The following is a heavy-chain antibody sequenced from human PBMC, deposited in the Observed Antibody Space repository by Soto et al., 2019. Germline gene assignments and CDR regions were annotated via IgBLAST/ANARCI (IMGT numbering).Heavy chain of an antibody. CDR2: IIPILGIA. CDR1: GGTFSSYT. V-gene: IGHV1-69*08. Sequence: QVQLVQSGAEVKKPGSSVKVSCKASGGTFSSYTISWVRQAPGQGLEWMGRIIPILGIANYAQKFQDRVTITADKSTSTAYMELSSLRSEDTAVYYCARDRDSSGLPPTLDYWGQGTLVTVSS. D-gene: IGHD3-22*01. J-gene: IGHJ4*02. CDR3: ARDRDSSGLPPTLDY.